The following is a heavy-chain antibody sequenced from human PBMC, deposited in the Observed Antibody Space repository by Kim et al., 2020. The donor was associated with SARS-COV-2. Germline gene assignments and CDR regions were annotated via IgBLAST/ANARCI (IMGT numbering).Heavy chain of an antibody. D-gene: IGHD5-12*01. Sequence: NYAQKCQGRVTITADESTSTAYMELSSPRSEDTAVYYCARVSGYDLRFNDYWGQGTLVTVSS. CDR3: ARVSGYDLRFNDY. J-gene: IGHJ4*02. V-gene: IGHV1-69*01.